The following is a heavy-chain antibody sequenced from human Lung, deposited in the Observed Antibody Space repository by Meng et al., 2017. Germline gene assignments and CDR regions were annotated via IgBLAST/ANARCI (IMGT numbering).Heavy chain of an antibody. CDR2: INRDGTKP. D-gene: IGHD1-1*01. CDR1: GFTFTDHW. Sequence: EVLLVESGGGLVPPGGSLRLSCAASGFTFTDHWMHWVRQGPGKGLVWVSRINRDGTKPTYADSVKGRFTISRDNAKNTLYLQMNNLRAEDTAFYYCTNDRLNHWGQGALVTVSS. V-gene: IGHV3-74*01. CDR3: TNDRLNH. J-gene: IGHJ1*01.